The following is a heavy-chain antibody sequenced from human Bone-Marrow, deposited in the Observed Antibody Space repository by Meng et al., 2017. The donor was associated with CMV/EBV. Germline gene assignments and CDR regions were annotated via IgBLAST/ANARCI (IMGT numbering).Heavy chain of an antibody. V-gene: IGHV3-7*01. CDR3: ASSYSSRSLLGFDY. CDR2: IKQDGSEK. J-gene: IGHJ4*02. CDR1: GFNFDDYG. D-gene: IGHD6-13*01. Sequence: ESLKISCEASGFNFDDYGMSWVRQAPGKGLEWVANIKQDGSEKYYVDSVKGRFTISRDNAKNSLYLQMNSLRAEDTAVYYCASSYSSRSLLGFDYWGQGTLVTFSS.